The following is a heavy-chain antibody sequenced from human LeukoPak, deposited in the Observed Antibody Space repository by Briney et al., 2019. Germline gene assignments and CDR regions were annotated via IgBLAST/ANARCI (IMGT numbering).Heavy chain of an antibody. D-gene: IGHD6-13*01. V-gene: IGHV3-64*01. J-gene: IGHJ4*02. CDR2: ISSNGGST. Sequence: GGSLRLSCAASGFTFSSYAMHWVRQAPGKGLEYVSAISSNGGSTYYANSVKGRFTISRDNSKNTLYLQMGSLRAEDTAVYYCARGIQVARPPDYWGQGTLVTVSS. CDR1: GFTFSSYA. CDR3: ARGIQVARPPDY.